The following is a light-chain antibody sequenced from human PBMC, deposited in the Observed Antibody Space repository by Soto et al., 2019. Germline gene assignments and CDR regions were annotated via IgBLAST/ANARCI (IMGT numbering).Light chain of an antibody. CDR2: GAS. CDR1: QSISSRY. CDR3: HQYGTSSIT. Sequence: EIVLTQSPGTLSLSPGERTTLSCRASQSISSRYFAWYQQKPGQAPRLLIYGASSRATGIPDRFSGSGSGTDFTLTISRLEPEDFAVYYCHQYGTSSITFAQGTRLEIK. V-gene: IGKV3-20*01. J-gene: IGKJ5*01.